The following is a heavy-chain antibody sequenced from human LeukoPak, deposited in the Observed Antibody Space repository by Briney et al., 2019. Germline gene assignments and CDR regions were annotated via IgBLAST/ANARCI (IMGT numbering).Heavy chain of an antibody. CDR1: GYTFTSYD. D-gene: IGHD4-17*01. CDR3: ARDRRTTVTTPLFDY. V-gene: IGHV1-69*05. CDR2: IIPIFGTA. Sequence: SVKVSCKASGYTFTSYDINWVRQAPGQGLEWVGGIIPIFGTANYAQKFQGRVTITTDESTSTAYMELRSLRSDDTAVYYCARDRRTTVTTPLFDYWGQGTLVTVSS. J-gene: IGHJ4*02.